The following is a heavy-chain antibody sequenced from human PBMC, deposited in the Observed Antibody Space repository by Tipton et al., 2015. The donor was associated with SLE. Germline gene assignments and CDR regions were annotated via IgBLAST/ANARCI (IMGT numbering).Heavy chain of an antibody. V-gene: IGHV4-39*01. CDR2: IIFGGST. D-gene: IGHD3-16*01. J-gene: IGHJ6*02. CDR3: ARGSGAYYYYGMDV. CDR1: GGSVRYETSY. Sequence: TLSLTCTVSGGSVRYETSYWGWIRQTPGKGLEWIATIIFGGSTFYNPSLRSRVTVSIDSSRNLVSLKMSSVTAADTSVYFCARGSGAYYYYGMDVWGQGTTVTVS.